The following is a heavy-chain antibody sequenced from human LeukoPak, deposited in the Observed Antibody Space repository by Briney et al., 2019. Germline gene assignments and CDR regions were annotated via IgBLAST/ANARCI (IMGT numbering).Heavy chain of an antibody. CDR3: AGGPDYDFWSGWGYYYYYYMDV. Sequence: SGGSLRLSCAASGFTFSSCSMNWVRQAPGKGLEWVSYISSSSSTIYYADSVKGRFTISRDNAKNSLSLQMNSLRAEDTAVYYCAGGPDYDFWSGWGYYYYYYMDVWGKGTTVTVSS. V-gene: IGHV3-48*01. CDR1: GFTFSSCS. J-gene: IGHJ6*03. D-gene: IGHD3-3*01. CDR2: ISSSSSTI.